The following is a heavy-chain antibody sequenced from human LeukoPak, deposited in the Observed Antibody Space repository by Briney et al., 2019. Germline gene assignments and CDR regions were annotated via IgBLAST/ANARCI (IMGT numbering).Heavy chain of an antibody. Sequence: GGSLRLSCAASGFTFSSYEMNWVRQAPGKGLEWVSYISSSGSTIYYADSVKGRFTISRDNAKNSLYLQMNSLRVEDTAVYYCAREPYDSSGYYPRLDAFDIWGQGTMVTVSS. D-gene: IGHD3-22*01. CDR2: ISSSGSTI. CDR1: GFTFSSYE. V-gene: IGHV3-48*03. J-gene: IGHJ3*02. CDR3: AREPYDSSGYYPRLDAFDI.